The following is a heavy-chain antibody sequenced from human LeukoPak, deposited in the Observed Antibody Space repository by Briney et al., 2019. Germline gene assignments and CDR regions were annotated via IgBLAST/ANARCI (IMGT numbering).Heavy chain of an antibody. V-gene: IGHV4-59*08. CDR2: IYYSGST. J-gene: IGHJ6*02. CDR1: GGSISSYY. Sequence: SETLSLTCTVSGGSISSYYWSWIRQPPGKGLEWIGYIYYSGSTNYNPSLKSRVTISVDTSKNQFSLKLSSVTAADTAVYYCARHGRGGGYYYYGMDVWGQGTTVTVSS. D-gene: IGHD4-23*01. CDR3: ARHGRGGGYYYYGMDV.